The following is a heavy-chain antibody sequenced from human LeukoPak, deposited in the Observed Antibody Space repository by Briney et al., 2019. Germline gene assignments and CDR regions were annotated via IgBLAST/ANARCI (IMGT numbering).Heavy chain of an antibody. D-gene: IGHD3-22*01. V-gene: IGHV4-34*01. CDR2: INHSGST. CDR1: GGSFSGYY. Sequence: PSETLSLTCAVYGGSFSGYYWSWIRQPPGKGLEWIGEINHSGSTNYNPSLKSRVTISVDTSKNQFSLKLSSVTAADTAVYYCARGGDSSGFVDWGQGTPVTVSS. CDR3: ARGGDSSGFVD. J-gene: IGHJ4*02.